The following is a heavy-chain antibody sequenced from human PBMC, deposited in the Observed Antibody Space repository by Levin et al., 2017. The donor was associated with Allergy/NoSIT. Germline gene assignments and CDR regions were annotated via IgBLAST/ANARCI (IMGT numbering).Heavy chain of an antibody. Sequence: PGGSLRLSCATSRFTFSDYGMHWVRQAPGKGLEWVALIWYDGNKKYYADSVKGRFTISRDNSKNTLYLQMNSLRGEDTAVYYCARADSSGWHSYFDYWGQGTLVTVSS. D-gene: IGHD6-19*01. CDR2: IWYDGNKK. J-gene: IGHJ4*02. CDR1: RFTFSDYG. V-gene: IGHV3-33*01. CDR3: ARADSSGWHSYFDY.